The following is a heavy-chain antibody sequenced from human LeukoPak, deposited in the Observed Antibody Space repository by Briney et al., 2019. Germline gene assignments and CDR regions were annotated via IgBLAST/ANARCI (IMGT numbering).Heavy chain of an antibody. CDR3: ARSTQYGSGSLNFDY. Sequence: GGSLRLSCAASGFTFSSYSMNWVRQAPGKGLEWVPSISSSSSYIYYADSVKGRFTISRDNAKNSLYLQMNSLRAEDTAVYYCARSTQYGSGSLNFDYWGHGTLVTVSS. CDR1: GFTFSSYS. J-gene: IGHJ4*01. V-gene: IGHV3-21*01. D-gene: IGHD3-10*01. CDR2: ISSSSSYI.